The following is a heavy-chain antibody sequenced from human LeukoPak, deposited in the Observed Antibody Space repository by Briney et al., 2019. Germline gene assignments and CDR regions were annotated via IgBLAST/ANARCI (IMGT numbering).Heavy chain of an antibody. J-gene: IGHJ4*02. V-gene: IGHV3-11*04. Sequence: PGGSLRLSCAASGFTVSSNYMSWVRQAPGKGPEWVSYISSSGTTIYYADSVRGRFTISRDNAKNSLYLQMNSLRAEDTAVYYCAREGSTLGSSGSGSHYNFDYWGQGTLVTVSS. CDR1: GFTVSSNY. CDR2: ISSSGTTI. CDR3: AREGSTLGSSGSGSHYNFDY. D-gene: IGHD3-10*01.